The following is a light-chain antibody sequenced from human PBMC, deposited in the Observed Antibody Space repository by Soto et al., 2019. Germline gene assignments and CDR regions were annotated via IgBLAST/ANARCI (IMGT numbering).Light chain of an antibody. Sequence: EIVMTQSPATLSVSPGGRATLSCRASQSISDTLAWYQQKPGQAPRLLIHGASTRATGFPARFSGSGSGTEFTLTISSLQSEDFAVYYCQQYNTWPRTFGQGTKVDIK. J-gene: IGKJ1*01. CDR2: GAS. CDR1: QSISDT. CDR3: QQYNTWPRT. V-gene: IGKV3-15*01.